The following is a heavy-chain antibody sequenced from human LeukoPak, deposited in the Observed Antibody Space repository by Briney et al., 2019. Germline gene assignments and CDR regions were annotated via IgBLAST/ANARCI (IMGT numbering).Heavy chain of an antibody. CDR1: GYTFSSYD. V-gene: IGHV1-8*01. D-gene: IGHD6-13*01. CDR3: ARDRSSSSWYFDP. J-gene: IGHJ5*02. CDR2: MNPNSGNT. Sequence: ASVKVSCKASGYTFSSYDINWVRQATGQGLEWMGWMNPNSGNTGYAQKFQGRVTMTRDTSISTAYMELSRLRSDDTAVYYCARDRSSSSWYFDPWGQGTLVTVSS.